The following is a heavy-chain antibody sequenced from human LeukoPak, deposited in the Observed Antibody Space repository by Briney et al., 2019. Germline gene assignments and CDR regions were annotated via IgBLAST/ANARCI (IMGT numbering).Heavy chain of an antibody. D-gene: IGHD6-19*01. Sequence: PGGSLRLSCVASGFPFSSYWMTWVRQAPGKGLEWVSAIRSSGNSAYYADSVKGRFTISRDNSKNTLYLQMNSLRAEDTAVYYCAKDFLLWGSGWSGEVDYWGQGTLVTVSS. J-gene: IGHJ4*02. CDR1: GFPFSSYW. CDR2: IRSSGNSA. CDR3: AKDFLLWGSGWSGEVDY. V-gene: IGHV3-23*01.